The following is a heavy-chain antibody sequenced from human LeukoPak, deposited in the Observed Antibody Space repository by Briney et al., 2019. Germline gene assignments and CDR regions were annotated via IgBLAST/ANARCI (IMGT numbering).Heavy chain of an antibody. CDR3: ARNHEGFRY. V-gene: IGHV1-8*03. CDR1: GCTFTSHD. CDR2: INSNNGDT. J-gene: IGHJ4*02. Sequence: ASVKVSCRASGCTFTSHDIIWVRQATGQGLEWMGWINSNNGDTTYAQSFQDRVTITRDTSISTAYMELTSLRSDDTAVYYCARNHEGFRYWGQGTLVTVSS.